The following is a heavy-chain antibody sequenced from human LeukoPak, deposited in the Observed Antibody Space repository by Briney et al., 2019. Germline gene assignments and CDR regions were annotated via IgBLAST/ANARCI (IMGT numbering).Heavy chain of an antibody. J-gene: IGHJ5*02. D-gene: IGHD5-12*01. CDR3: ARDVDSWFDP. CDR2: IYYSGIT. CDR1: GGSIRGYY. V-gene: IGHV4-59*01. Sequence: SETLSLTCTVSGGSIRGYYWSWIRQPPGKGLEYIGYIYYSGITNYNPSLKSRVTISVDTSKNQFSLRLNSVTAADTAMYYCARDVDSWFDPWGQGTLVTVSS.